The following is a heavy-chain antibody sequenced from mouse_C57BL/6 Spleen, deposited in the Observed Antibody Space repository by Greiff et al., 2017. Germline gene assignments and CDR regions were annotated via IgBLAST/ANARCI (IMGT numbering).Heavy chain of an antibody. CDR3: ARKGITTWYFDV. V-gene: IGHV1-64*01. CDR2: IHPNSGST. CDR1: GYTFTSYW. J-gene: IGHJ1*03. D-gene: IGHD1-1*01. Sequence: VQLQQPGAELVKPGASVKLSCKASGYTFTSYWMHWVKQRPGQGLEWIGMIHPNSGSTNYNEKFKSKATLTVDKSSSTAYMQLSSLTSEDSAVYYCARKGITTWYFDVWGTGTTVTVSS.